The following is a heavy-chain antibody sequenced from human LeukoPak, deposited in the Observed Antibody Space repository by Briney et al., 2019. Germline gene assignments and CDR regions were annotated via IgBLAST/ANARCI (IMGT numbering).Heavy chain of an antibody. Sequence: PGRSLRLSCAASGFTFDDYAMHWVRQAPGKGLEWVAGISWSSGNIGYADSVKGRVTISRDNAENSLHLEMNSLRHAATAVYFCARDAWRRAFNYGMDVWGQGTTVAVSS. CDR3: ARDAWRRAFNYGMDV. D-gene: IGHD5-12*01. J-gene: IGHJ6*02. CDR1: GFTFDDYA. V-gene: IGHV3-9*01. CDR2: ISWSSGNI.